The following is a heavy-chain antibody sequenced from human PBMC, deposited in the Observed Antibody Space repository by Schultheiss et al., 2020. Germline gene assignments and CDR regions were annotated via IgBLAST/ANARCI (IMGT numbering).Heavy chain of an antibody. Sequence: GESLKISCAASGFTFSSYAMHWVRQAPGKGLEWVAVISYDGSNKYYVDSVKGRFTISRDNAKNSLYLQMNSLRAEDTAVYYCAREGRGVGDYWGQGTLVTVSS. V-gene: IGHV3-30*04. J-gene: IGHJ4*02. CDR2: ISYDGSNK. CDR3: AREGRGVGDY. D-gene: IGHD2-8*02. CDR1: GFTFSSYA.